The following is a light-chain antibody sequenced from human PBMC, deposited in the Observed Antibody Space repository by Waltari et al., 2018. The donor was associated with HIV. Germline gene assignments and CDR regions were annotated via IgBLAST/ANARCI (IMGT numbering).Light chain of an antibody. CDR1: GSVFWGYNL. CDR2: EVS. J-gene: IGLJ2*01. Sequence: QSALTRPAPVSGSPGRRTPIPSTETGSVFWGYNLVSGYQQHPGKAPKLIIYEVSKRPSGVSNRFSGSKSGSTASLTISGLQPEDEADYCCCSYASTTDTYVVFGGGTKLTVL. CDR3: CSYASTTDTYVV. V-gene: IGLV2-23*02.